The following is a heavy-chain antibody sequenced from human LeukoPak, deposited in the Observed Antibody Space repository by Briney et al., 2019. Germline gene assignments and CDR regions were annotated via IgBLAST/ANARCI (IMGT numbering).Heavy chain of an antibody. CDR2: VYDSGST. D-gene: IGHD5-12*01. V-gene: IGHV4-59*08. J-gene: IGHJ4*02. Sequence: SETLSLTCTVSGGSIRGYYCSWVRQTPGKGLKWIGYVYDSGSTNYTPSLKSRVTMSMDTSKNQFSLHLRSVTAADTAVYYCVRHEGIGDSGNYYFHSWGQGALVTVSS. CDR3: VRHEGIGDSGNYYFHS. CDR1: GGSIRGYY.